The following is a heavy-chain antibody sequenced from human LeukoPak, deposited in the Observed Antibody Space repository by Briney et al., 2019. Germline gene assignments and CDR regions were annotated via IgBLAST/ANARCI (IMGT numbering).Heavy chain of an antibody. Sequence: PGGSLRLSCAASGFIFSNYAMSWVRQAPGRGLEWVSALSASGDTTYYADSVKGRFTISRDNSKNTLYLQMNSLRDEDTAVYYCATRSLTGPWGYWGQGTLVTVSS. V-gene: IGHV3-23*01. D-gene: IGHD7-27*01. CDR3: ATRSLTGPWGY. J-gene: IGHJ4*02. CDR2: LSASGDTT. CDR1: GFIFSNYA.